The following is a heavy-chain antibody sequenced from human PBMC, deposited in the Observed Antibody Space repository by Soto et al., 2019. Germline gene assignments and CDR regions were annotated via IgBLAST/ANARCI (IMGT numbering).Heavy chain of an antibody. D-gene: IGHD2-21*02. CDR2: IIPLFGTA. CDR1: GGIFSSNT. V-gene: IGHV1-69*06. Sequence: QVYLVQSGAEVKKPGSSVKISCKASGGIFSSNTINWVRQAAGQGLEWMGGIIPLFGTANYAEKFQGRVTITADKSTKTEYMELTSLRSEDTAVYYCASKAACCGDCYAVDAWGQGTLVTVSS. J-gene: IGHJ5*02. CDR3: ASKAACCGDCYAVDA.